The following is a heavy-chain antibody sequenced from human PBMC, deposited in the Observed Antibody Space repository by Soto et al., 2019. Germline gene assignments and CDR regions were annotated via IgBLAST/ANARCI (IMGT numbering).Heavy chain of an antibody. V-gene: IGHV3-66*01. Sequence: EVQLVESGGGLVQPGGSLRLSCAASGFTVSSNYMSWVRQAPGKGLEWVSVIYSGGSTYYADSVKGRFTISRDNSKNTLYLQMNSLRAEDTAVYYCARAQHLGEGDDAFDIWGQGTMVTVSS. D-gene: IGHD3-16*01. J-gene: IGHJ3*02. CDR1: GFTVSSNY. CDR2: IYSGGST. CDR3: ARAQHLGEGDDAFDI.